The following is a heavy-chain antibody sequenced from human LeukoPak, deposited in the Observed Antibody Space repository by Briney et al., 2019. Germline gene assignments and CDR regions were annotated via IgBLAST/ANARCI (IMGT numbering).Heavy chain of an antibody. J-gene: IGHJ4*02. CDR3: ARGPSYRREHYFDY. V-gene: IGHV3-33*01. Sequence: TGGSLRLSCAASGFTFSSYGMHWVRQAPGKGLEWVAVIWYDGSNKYYADSVKGRFTISRDNSKNTLYLQMNSLRAEDTAVYYCARGPSYRREHYFDYWGQGTLVTVSS. CDR2: IWYDGSNK. CDR1: GFTFSSYG. D-gene: IGHD1-1*01.